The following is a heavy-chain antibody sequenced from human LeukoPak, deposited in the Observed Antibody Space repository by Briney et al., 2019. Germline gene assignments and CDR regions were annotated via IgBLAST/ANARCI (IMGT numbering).Heavy chain of an antibody. Sequence: SVKVSCKASGGTFSSYAISWVRQAPGQGLEWMGRIIPIFGTANYAQKFQGRVTITTDESTSTAYMELSSLRSEDTAVYYCAREVALTYYCGSGSYRFDYWGQGTLVTVSS. CDR2: IIPIFGTA. CDR1: GGTFSSYA. V-gene: IGHV1-69*05. D-gene: IGHD3-10*01. CDR3: AREVALTYYCGSGSYRFDY. J-gene: IGHJ4*02.